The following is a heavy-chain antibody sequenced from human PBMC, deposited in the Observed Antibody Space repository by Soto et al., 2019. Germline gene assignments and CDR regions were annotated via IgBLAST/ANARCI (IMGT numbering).Heavy chain of an antibody. Sequence: HVQVQESGPGLVKPSETLSLTCTVSSGSINNYYWSWIRQPPGKGLEWIAYIYYSGSTNYNPSFTGRVIASVDTSRNQFSLKLSSVTAADTAVYYCARWHSSSGYYGMDVWGQGTTVTVSS. J-gene: IGHJ6*02. CDR1: SGSINNYY. D-gene: IGHD6-25*01. CDR2: IYYSGST. V-gene: IGHV4-59*01. CDR3: ARWHSSSGYYGMDV.